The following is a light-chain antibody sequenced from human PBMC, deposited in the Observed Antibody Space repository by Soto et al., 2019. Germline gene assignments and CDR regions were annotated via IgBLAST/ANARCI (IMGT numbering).Light chain of an antibody. J-gene: IGLJ1*01. Sequence: QSSLTQPGSVSGSPGQSVTISCTGTSSDVGEYNYVSWYQQPPGTAPKLIIYDVTNRPSGVPARFSGSKSGNTASLTISGLQAEDEADYYCSSYTSTSRYVFGAGTKVTVL. CDR2: DVT. V-gene: IGLV2-18*02. CDR1: SSDVGEYNY. CDR3: SSYTSTSRYV.